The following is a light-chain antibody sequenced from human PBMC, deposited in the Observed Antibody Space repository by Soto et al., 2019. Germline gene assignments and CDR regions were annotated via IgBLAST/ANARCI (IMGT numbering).Light chain of an antibody. Sequence: QSALTQPPSASGSPGQSVTISCTGTSSDVGRYNYISWCQQRPGKAPKLIIYEVSKRPSGVPDRLSGFKYGNTASLTVSGLQAEDEADYYCSSYAGNSRYVFGTGTKVTVL. CDR3: SSYAGNSRYV. CDR1: SSDVGRYNY. CDR2: EVS. V-gene: IGLV2-8*01. J-gene: IGLJ1*01.